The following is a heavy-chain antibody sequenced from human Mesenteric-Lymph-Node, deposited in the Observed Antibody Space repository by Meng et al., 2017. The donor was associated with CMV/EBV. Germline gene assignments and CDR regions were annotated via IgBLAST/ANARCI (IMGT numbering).Heavy chain of an antibody. J-gene: IGHJ4*02. Sequence: QVPLRQWGTGLLKPSETLSLRCAVYGGSFSGYYWSWIRQPPGKGLEWIGEINHSGSTNNNPSLKRRVTISVDTSKNQFSLKLSSVTAADTAVYYCARHQRWLKSEGGFNYWGQGTLVTVSS. CDR3: ARHQRWLKSEGGFNY. CDR1: GGSFSGYY. V-gene: IGHV4-34*01. D-gene: IGHD4-23*01. CDR2: INHSGST.